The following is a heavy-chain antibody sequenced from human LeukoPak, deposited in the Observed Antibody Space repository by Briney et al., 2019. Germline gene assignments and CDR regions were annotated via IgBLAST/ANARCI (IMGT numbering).Heavy chain of an antibody. D-gene: IGHD6-19*01. V-gene: IGHV3-30*19. CDR1: GFTLSNYG. CDR3: ATMFSIGWESPDY. J-gene: IGHJ4*02. CDR2: ISFDGRNE. Sequence: GGSLRLSCAASGFTLSNYGMHWVRQAPGKGLEWVATISFDGRNEYYADSVKGRFTISRDNSKNTLYLQMNSPRGDDTAIYYCATMFSIGWESPDYWGQGTLVTVSS.